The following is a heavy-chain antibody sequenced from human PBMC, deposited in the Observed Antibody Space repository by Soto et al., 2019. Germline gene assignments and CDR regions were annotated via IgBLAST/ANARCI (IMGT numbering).Heavy chain of an antibody. CDR1: GFSLSTSGVG. CDR2: IYWDDDK. V-gene: IGHV2-5*02. D-gene: IGHD4-17*01. Sequence: QITLKESGPTLVKPTQTLTLTCTFSGFSLSTSGVGVGWIRQPPGKALEWLAIIYWDDDKRYSPSLKSRLTITKDTSKNQVVLTMTNMDPVDTATYFCAHSRSTVTKAEYFQHWGQGTLVTVSS. J-gene: IGHJ1*01. CDR3: AHSRSTVTKAEYFQH.